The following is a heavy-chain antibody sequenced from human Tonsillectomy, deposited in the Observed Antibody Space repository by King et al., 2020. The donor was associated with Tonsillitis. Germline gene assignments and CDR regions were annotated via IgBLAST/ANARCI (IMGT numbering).Heavy chain of an antibody. CDR2: INHSGST. CDR3: ARFDLVVAAPDAFDL. D-gene: IGHD2-15*01. Sequence: VQLQQWGAGLLKPSETLSLTCAVYGGSFSDYYWNWIRQPPGKGLEWIGEINHSGSTNYNPSLKCRVTISVDTSKNQFSLKLSSVTAADTAVYYCARFDLVVAAPDAFDLWGQGTMVTVSS. CDR1: GGSFSDYY. V-gene: IGHV4-34*01. J-gene: IGHJ3*01.